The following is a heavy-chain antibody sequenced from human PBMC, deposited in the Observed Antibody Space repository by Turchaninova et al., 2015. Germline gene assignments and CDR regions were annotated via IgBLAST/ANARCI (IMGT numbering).Heavy chain of an antibody. CDR2: ISHSGST. Sequence: QVQLQQWGAGLLKPSETLSLTCGVYGGSFSGYFWNWIRQPPGKGLEWIGEISHSGSTNDNPSLKSRVTISIDPSKNQFSLRLSSVTAADTAVYCCARGWSNYGSGSYDFDNWGQGTLLTVSS. CDR1: GGSFSGYF. D-gene: IGHD3-10*01. J-gene: IGHJ4*02. V-gene: IGHV4-34*01. CDR3: ARGWSNYGSGSYDFDN.